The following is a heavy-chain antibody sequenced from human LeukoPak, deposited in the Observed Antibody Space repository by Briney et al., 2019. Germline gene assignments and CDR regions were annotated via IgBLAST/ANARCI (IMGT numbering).Heavy chain of an antibody. J-gene: IGHJ3*02. CDR2: IRSKANSYAT. V-gene: IGHV3-73*01. CDR1: GFTFSGSA. CDR3: TTGGSGSSGAFDI. D-gene: IGHD1-26*01. Sequence: GGSLKLSCAASGFTFSGSAMPWVRQASGKGLEWVGRIRSKANSYATAYAASVKGRFTISRDDSKNTAYLQMNSLKTEDTAVYYCTTGGSGSSGAFDIWGQGTMVTVSS.